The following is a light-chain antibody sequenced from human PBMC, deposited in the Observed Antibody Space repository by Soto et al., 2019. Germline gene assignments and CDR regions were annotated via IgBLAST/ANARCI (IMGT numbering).Light chain of an antibody. CDR1: SSDVGAYNS. CDR3: CSPAHESTYV. J-gene: IGLJ1*01. CDR2: KGT. V-gene: IGLV2-23*01. Sequence: QSVLTQPPSVSGAPGQRVTISCTGSSSDVGAYNSVSWYQQHPHKAPQVIIYKGTQRPSGVSNRFSGSTSGNAASLTISGLQADDEADYFCCSPAHESTYVLGRGTKVTVL.